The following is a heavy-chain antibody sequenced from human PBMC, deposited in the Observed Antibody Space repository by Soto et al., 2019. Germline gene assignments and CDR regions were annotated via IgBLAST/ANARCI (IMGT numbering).Heavy chain of an antibody. V-gene: IGHV4-61*08. CDR1: GGSISSGGYY. CDR3: ARRYGASFDY. CDR2: IYYSGST. D-gene: IGHD4-17*01. J-gene: IGHJ4*02. Sequence: PSETLSLTCTVSGGSISSGGYYWSWIRQHPGKGLEWIGFIYYSGSTYYNPSLKSRVTMSVDTSKNQFSLKLSSVTAADTAVYYCARRYGASFDYWGQGTLVTVSS.